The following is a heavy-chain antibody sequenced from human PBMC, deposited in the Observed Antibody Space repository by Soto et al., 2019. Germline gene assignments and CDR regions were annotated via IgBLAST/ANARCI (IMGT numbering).Heavy chain of an antibody. Sequence: SETLSLTCAVYGGSFSGYYWSWIRQPPGKGLEWIGEINHSGSTNYNPSLKSRVTISVDTSKNQFSLKLSSVTAADTAVYYCARGGRCSSTSCYRYYYYGMDVWGQGPRSPSP. CDR1: GGSFSGYY. J-gene: IGHJ6*02. V-gene: IGHV4-34*01. D-gene: IGHD2-2*01. CDR3: ARGGRCSSTSCYRYYYYGMDV. CDR2: INHSGST.